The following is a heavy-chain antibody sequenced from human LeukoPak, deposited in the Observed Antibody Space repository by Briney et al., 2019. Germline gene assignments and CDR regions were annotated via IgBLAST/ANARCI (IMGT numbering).Heavy chain of an antibody. CDR2: INHSGST. V-gene: IGHV4-34*01. CDR3: ARDRSGIAAD. J-gene: IGHJ4*02. D-gene: IGHD1-26*01. Sequence: SETLSLTCAVYGGSFSGYYWSWIRQPPGKGLEWIGEINHSGSTYYNPSLKSRVTMSVDTSKNQFSLKLSSVTAADTAVFYCARDRSGIAADWGQGILVTVSS. CDR1: GGSFSGYY.